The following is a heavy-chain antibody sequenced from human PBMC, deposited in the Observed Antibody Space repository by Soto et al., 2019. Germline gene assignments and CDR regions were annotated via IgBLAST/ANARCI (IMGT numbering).Heavy chain of an antibody. J-gene: IGHJ4*02. CDR3: ARVWGLDYIDS. CDR1: GVSISSSY. D-gene: IGHD7-27*01. CDR2: IYHSGST. V-gene: IGHV4-59*01. Sequence: SETLSLTCTVSGVSISSSYWSWIRRPPGKGLEWIGYIYHSGSTKYNPSLKSRVTISVDTSKNQFSVKLSSVTAADTAVYYCARVWGLDYIDSWGQGTRVTVSS.